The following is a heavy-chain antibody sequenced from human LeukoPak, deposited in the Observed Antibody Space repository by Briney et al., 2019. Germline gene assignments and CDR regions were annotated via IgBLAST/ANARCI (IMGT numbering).Heavy chain of an antibody. CDR2: ILHSGGT. J-gene: IGHJ4*02. D-gene: IGHD3-22*01. CDR1: GFTVSSNY. Sequence: PGGSLRLSCAASGFTVSSNYMSWVRQPPEKGLEWIGEILHSGGTNYNPSLKSRVTISVDKPKNQFSLKLSSVTAADTAVYYCARVLSGSNFDYWGQGTLVTVSS. CDR3: ARVLSGSNFDY. V-gene: IGHV4-4*02.